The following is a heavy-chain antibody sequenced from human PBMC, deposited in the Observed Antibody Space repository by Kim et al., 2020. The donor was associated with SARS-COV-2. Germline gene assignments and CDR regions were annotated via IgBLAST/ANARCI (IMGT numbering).Heavy chain of an antibody. Sequence: SETLSLTCTVSGGSISSYYWSWIRQPPGKGLEWIGYIYYSGSTNYNPSLKSRVTISVDTSKNQFSLKLSSVTAADTAVYYCARGHRYSGYVFDYWGQGTLVTVSS. CDR1: GGSISSYY. J-gene: IGHJ4*02. CDR3: ARGHRYSGYVFDY. D-gene: IGHD5-12*01. V-gene: IGHV4-59*01. CDR2: IYYSGST.